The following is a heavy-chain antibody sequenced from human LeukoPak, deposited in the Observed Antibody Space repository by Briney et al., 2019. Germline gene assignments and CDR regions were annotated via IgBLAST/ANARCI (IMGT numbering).Heavy chain of an antibody. J-gene: IGHJ4*02. CDR2: IYSGGST. CDR1: GFTVSSNY. V-gene: IGHV3-53*01. CDR3: ARTISSWYFDY. D-gene: IGHD6-13*01. Sequence: GGSLRLSCAASGFTVSSNYMSWVRQAPGKGLEWVSVIYSGGSTYYADSVKGRFTISRDNSKNTLYLQMNSLRAEDTAVYYCARTISSWYFDYWGQGTLVTVSS.